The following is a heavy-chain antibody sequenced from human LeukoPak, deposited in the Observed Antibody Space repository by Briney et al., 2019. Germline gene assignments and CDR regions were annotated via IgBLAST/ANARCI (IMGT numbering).Heavy chain of an antibody. D-gene: IGHD6-19*01. Sequence: GASVKVSCKASGYTFTSYAMNWVRQAPGQGLEWMGWINTNTGNPTYAQGFTGRFVFSLDTSVSTAYLQISSLKAEDTAVYYCARPDSSGWYVLPYFDYWGQGTLVTVSS. J-gene: IGHJ4*02. CDR2: INTNTGNP. CDR1: GYTFTSYA. V-gene: IGHV7-4-1*02. CDR3: ARPDSSGWYVLPYFDY.